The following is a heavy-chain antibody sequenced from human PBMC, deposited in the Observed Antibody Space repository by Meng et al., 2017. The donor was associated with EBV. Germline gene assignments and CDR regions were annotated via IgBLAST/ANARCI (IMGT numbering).Heavy chain of an antibody. J-gene: IGHJ5*02. Sequence: QVQLQESGPGLVKPSETLLLSCPVSGGSVNNESYYWCWIRQPPGKGLEYIGYIYYTGSTNYNSSLKSRVTISLDKSKNQFSLKLTSLTAADTAIYYCARGDYTNYPRWFDTWGQGTLVTVAS. CDR1: GGSVNNESYY. D-gene: IGHD4-11*01. CDR3: ARGDYTNYPRWFDT. V-gene: IGHV4-61*01. CDR2: IYYTGST.